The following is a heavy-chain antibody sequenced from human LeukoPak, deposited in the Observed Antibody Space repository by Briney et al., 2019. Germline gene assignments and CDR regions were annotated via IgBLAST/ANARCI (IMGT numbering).Heavy chain of an antibody. CDR2: ISYDGSNK. CDR3: AKDFRVYYGAGSYYGMDV. V-gene: IGHV3-30*18. Sequence: GGSLRLSCAASGFTFSSYGMHWVRPAPGKGLEGVAGISYDGSNKYYADSVKGRFPISRENSKKTLYLEMNSLRAEDTAVYYCAKDFRVYYGAGSYYGMDVWGQGTTVTVSS. CDR1: GFTFSSYG. J-gene: IGHJ6*02. D-gene: IGHD3-10*01.